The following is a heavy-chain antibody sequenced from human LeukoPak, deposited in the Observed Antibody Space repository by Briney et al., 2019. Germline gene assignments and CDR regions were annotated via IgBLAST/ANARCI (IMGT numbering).Heavy chain of an antibody. J-gene: IGHJ4*02. CDR3: AKTNSYSSGYYNY. D-gene: IGHD3-22*01. Sequence: GGSLRLSCAASGFTFSSYAMHWVRQAPGKGLEWVAVISYDGSNKYYADSVKGRFTISRDNSKNTLYLQMNSLRAEDTAVYYCAKTNSYSSGYYNYWGQGTLVTVSS. CDR1: GFTFSSYA. V-gene: IGHV3-30-3*02. CDR2: ISYDGSNK.